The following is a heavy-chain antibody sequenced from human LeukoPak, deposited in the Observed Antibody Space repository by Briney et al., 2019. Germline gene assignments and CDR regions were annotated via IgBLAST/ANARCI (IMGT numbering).Heavy chain of an antibody. CDR3: ARGYSYVI. J-gene: IGHJ4*02. CDR1: GGSISSSSYY. CDR2: IYYSGST. V-gene: IGHV4-39*07. D-gene: IGHD5-18*01. Sequence: SETLSLTCTVSGGSISSSSYYWGWIRQPPGKGLEWIGSIYYSGSTYYNPSLKSRVTISVDTSKNQFSLKLSSVTAADTAVYYCARGYSYVIWGQGTLVTVSS.